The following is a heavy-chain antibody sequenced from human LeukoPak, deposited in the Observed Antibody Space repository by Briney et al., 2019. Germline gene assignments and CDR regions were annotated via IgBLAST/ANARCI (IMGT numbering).Heavy chain of an antibody. D-gene: IGHD5-12*01. Sequence: QPGRSLRLSCAASGFTFSSYAMHWVRQAPGKGLEWVAVISYDGSNKYYADSVKGRFTISRDNSKNTLYLQMNSLRAEDTAVYYCARGEGGYDLGDYYYYMDVWGKGTTVTVSS. J-gene: IGHJ6*03. V-gene: IGHV3-30-3*01. CDR3: ARGEGGYDLGDYYYYMDV. CDR2: ISYDGSNK. CDR1: GFTFSSYA.